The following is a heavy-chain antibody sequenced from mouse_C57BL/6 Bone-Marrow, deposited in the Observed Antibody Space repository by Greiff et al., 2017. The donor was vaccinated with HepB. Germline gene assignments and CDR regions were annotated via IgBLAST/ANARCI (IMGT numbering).Heavy chain of an antibody. J-gene: IGHJ3*01. Sequence: VKLQQSGAELVRPGTSVKVSCKASGYAFTNYLIEWVKQRPGQGLEWIGVINPGSGGTNYNEKFKGKATLTADKSSSTAYMQLSSLTSEDSAVYFCARDYEGFAYWGQGTLVTVSA. CDR3: ARDYEGFAY. CDR2: INPGSGGT. D-gene: IGHD2-4*01. CDR1: GYAFTNYL. V-gene: IGHV1-54*01.